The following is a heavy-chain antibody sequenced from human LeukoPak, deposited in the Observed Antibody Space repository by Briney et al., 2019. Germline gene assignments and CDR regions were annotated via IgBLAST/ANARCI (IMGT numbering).Heavy chain of an antibody. V-gene: IGHV1-69*04. CDR2: IIPILGIA. D-gene: IGHD6-19*01. CDR3: ARDGSGWYLGNIWDY. CDR1: GGTFSSYA. J-gene: IGHJ4*02. Sequence: GASVKVSCKASGGTFSSYAISWVRQAPGQGLEWMGRIIPILGIANYAQKFQGWVTMTRDTSISTAYMELSRLRSDDTAVYYCARDGSGWYLGNIWDYWGQGTLVTVSS.